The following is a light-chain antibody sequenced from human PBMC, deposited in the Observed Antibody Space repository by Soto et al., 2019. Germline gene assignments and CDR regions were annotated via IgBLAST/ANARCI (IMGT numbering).Light chain of an antibody. CDR1: SSNIGAGYD. CDR2: SNT. Sequence: QPVLTQPPSVSGAPGQRVTISCTGSSSNIGAGYDVHWYQQLPGTAPKLLIYSNTNRPSGVPDRFSGSKSGTSASLAITGLQAEEEADYYCQSYDSSLSVVFGGGTQLTVL. J-gene: IGLJ2*01. V-gene: IGLV1-40*01. CDR3: QSYDSSLSVV.